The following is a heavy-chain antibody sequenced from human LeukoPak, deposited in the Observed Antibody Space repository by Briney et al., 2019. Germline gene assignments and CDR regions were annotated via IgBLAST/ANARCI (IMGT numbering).Heavy chain of an antibody. Sequence: GGSLRLSCAASGFTLSSYWMTWVRQAPGKGLEWVANIKQDGSEKNYVDSVRGRFTISGDNAKNSLFLQMNSLRAGYPAGYYCARDFYSCSGSLTRFDDWGQGTLVTVSS. J-gene: IGHJ4*02. CDR1: GFTLSSYW. V-gene: IGHV3-7*01. CDR2: IKQDGSEK. D-gene: IGHD3-10*01. CDR3: ARDFYSCSGSLTRFDD.